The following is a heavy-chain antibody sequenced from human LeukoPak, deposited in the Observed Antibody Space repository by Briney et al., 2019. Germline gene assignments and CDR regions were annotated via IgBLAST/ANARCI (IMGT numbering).Heavy chain of an antibody. J-gene: IGHJ5*02. V-gene: IGHV1-8*01. CDR3: ARVGDIAAAGNWFDP. D-gene: IGHD6-13*01. CDR1: GYTFTSYD. Sequence: ASVKVSCKASGYTFTSYDINWVRQATGQGLEWMGWINPNSGNTGYAQKFQGRVTMTRNTSISTAYMELSSLRSEDTAVYYCARVGDIAAAGNWFDPWGQGTLVTVSS. CDR2: INPNSGNT.